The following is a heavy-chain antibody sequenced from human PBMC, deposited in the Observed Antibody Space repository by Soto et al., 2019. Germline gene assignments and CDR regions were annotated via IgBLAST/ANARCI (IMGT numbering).Heavy chain of an antibody. Sequence: GGSLRLSCAASGFTFSTYAMAWVRQAPGKGLEWVSGVSASGLNTDYADPVKGRFYISRDNSKNTVSLHMNSLRAEDTALYYCARYITIFGVVIMAPDGWGQGTTVTVSS. D-gene: IGHD3-3*01. CDR2: VSASGLNT. CDR3: ARYITIFGVVIMAPDG. J-gene: IGHJ6*02. CDR1: GFTFSTYA. V-gene: IGHV3-23*01.